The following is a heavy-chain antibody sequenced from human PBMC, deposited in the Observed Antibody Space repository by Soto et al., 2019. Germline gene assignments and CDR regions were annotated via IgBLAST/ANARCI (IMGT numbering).Heavy chain of an antibody. V-gene: IGHV3-21*01. CDR3: ARDHLGEADAFDI. CDR2: ISSSSSYI. CDR1: GFTFSSYS. D-gene: IGHD3-10*01. Sequence: GGSLRLSCAASGFTFSSYSMNWVRQAPGKGLEWVSSISSSSSYIYYADSVKGRFTISRDNAKNSLYLQMNSLRAEDTAVYYCARDHLGEADAFDIWGQGTMVTVSS. J-gene: IGHJ3*02.